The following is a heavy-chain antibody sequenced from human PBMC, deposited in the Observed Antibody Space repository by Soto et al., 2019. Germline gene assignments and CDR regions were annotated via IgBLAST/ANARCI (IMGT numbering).Heavy chain of an antibody. J-gene: IGHJ6*03. V-gene: IGHV4-59*01. CDR3: AREGEGYYYMDV. CDR1: GGSISSYY. CDR2: IYYSGST. Sequence: SETLSLTCTVSGGSISSYYWSWIRQPPGKGLEWIGYIYYSGSTNYNPSLKSRVTISVDTSKNQFSLKLSSVTAADTAVYYCAREGEGYYYMDVWGKGTTVTVSS.